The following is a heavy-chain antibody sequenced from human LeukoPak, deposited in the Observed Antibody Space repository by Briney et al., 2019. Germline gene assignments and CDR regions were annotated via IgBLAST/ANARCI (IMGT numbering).Heavy chain of an antibody. CDR3: ARDRGSGWYLDLLY. J-gene: IGHJ4*02. CDR2: INWDGGST. D-gene: IGHD6-19*01. Sequence: GGSLRLSCAASGFTFDDYGMSWVRQAPGKGLEWVSGINWDGGSTGYADSVKGRFTISRDNAKNSLYLQMNSLRAEDTALYYCARDRGSGWYLDLLYWGQGTLVTVSS. CDR1: GFTFDDYG. V-gene: IGHV3-20*04.